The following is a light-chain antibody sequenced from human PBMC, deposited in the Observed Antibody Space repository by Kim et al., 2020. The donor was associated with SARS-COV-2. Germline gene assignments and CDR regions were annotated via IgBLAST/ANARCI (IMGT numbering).Light chain of an antibody. V-gene: IGKV1-39*01. Sequence: DIRMTQSPSSLSASVGDRVTITCRASQSINSFLNWFQQESGKAPKLLVHSASTLHSGVPPRFSGSGSGTEFTLTISSLPEDSGTFYCQQSHTTPYTFGQGTKLEI. J-gene: IGKJ2*01. CDR2: SAS. CDR1: QSINSF. CDR3: QQSHTTPYT.